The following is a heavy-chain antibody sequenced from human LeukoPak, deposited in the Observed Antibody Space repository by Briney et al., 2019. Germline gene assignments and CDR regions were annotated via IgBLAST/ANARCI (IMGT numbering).Heavy chain of an antibody. D-gene: IGHD1-20*01. CDR2: INPNSGGT. J-gene: IGHJ5*02. CDR3: ARHSNWNAGVDWFDP. V-gene: IGHV1-2*04. Sequence: ASVKVSCKASGYTFTGYYMHWVRQAPGQGLEWMGWINPNSGGTNYAQKFQGWVTMTRDTSISTAYMELSRLRSDDTAVYYCARHSNWNAGVDWFDPWGQGTLVTVSS. CDR1: GYTFTGYY.